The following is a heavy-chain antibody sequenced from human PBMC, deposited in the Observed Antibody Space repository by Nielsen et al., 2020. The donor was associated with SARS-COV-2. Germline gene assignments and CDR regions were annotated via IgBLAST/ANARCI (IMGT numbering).Heavy chain of an antibody. J-gene: IGHJ4*02. CDR2: ISGSGGST. CDR1: GFTFSSYA. V-gene: IGHV3-23*01. Sequence: GESLKISCAASGFTFSSYAMSWVRQAPGKGLEWVSAISGSGGSTYYADSVKGRFTISRDNSKNTLYLQMNSLRAEDTAVYYCARGSGYSRNYYFDYWGQGTLVTVSS. CDR3: ARGSGYSRNYYFDY. D-gene: IGHD6-13*01.